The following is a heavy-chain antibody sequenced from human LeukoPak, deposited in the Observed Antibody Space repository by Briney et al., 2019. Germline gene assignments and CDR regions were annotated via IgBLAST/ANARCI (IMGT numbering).Heavy chain of an antibody. CDR3: ARADGSGSYHYYYGMDV. D-gene: IGHD3-10*01. CDR1: GFTFSSYS. CDR2: ISSSSSYI. Sequence: KPGGSLRLSCAASGFTFSSYSMNWVRQAPGKGLEWVSSISSSSSYIYYADSVKGRFTISRDNAKNSLYLQMNSLRAEDTAVYYCARADGSGSYHYYYGMDVWGQGTTVTVSS. V-gene: IGHV3-21*01. J-gene: IGHJ6*02.